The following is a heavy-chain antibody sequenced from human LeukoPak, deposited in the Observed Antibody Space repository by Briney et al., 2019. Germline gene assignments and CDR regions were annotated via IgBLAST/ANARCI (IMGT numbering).Heavy chain of an antibody. J-gene: IGHJ4*02. D-gene: IGHD5/OR15-5a*01. V-gene: IGHV3-23*01. CDR2: ISGSGGST. CDR1: EFTFSNYA. Sequence: GGSLRLSCAASEFTFSNYAMSWVRQAPGKGLEWVSAISGSGGSTYYADSVKGRFTIPRDNSKNTLYLQMNSLRDEDTAVYYCARDRNVHDLDYWGQGTLVTVSS. CDR3: ARDRNVHDLDY.